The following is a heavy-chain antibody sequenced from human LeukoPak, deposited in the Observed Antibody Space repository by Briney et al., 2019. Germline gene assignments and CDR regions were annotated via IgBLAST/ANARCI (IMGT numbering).Heavy chain of an antibody. V-gene: IGHV1-69*04. CDR3: ARDLTEDYYYYGMDV. CDR1: GGTFSSYA. CDR2: IIPILGIA. Sequence: GASVKVSCKASGGTFSSYAISWVRQAPGQGLEWMGRIIPILGIANYAQKFQGRVTITADKSTSTAHMELSSLRSEDTAVYYCARDLTEDYYYYGMDVWGQGTTVTVSS. J-gene: IGHJ6*02. D-gene: IGHD1-20*01.